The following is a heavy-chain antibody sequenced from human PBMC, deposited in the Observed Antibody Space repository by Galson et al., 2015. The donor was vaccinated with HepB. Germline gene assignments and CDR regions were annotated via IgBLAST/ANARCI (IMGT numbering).Heavy chain of an antibody. Sequence: SLRLSCAASGFTFREYVVSWFRQAPGKGLEWVSFIRSTAYGGTAEYAASVKGRFTISRDDSNSIAYLQINSLKFEDTAVYYYSRHLSLSSYDHFTGLSPLDFWGQGTLVTVSS. CDR2: IRSTAYGGTA. CDR3: SRHLSLSSYDHFTGLSPLDF. V-gene: IGHV3-49*03. CDR1: GFTFREYV. J-gene: IGHJ4*02. D-gene: IGHD3-9*01.